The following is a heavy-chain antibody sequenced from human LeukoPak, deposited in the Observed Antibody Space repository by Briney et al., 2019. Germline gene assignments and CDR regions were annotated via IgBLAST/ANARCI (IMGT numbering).Heavy chain of an antibody. Sequence: GGSLRLSCAASGFTFSASAMHWVRKASGKGLEWVGGVRSKADNFATAYAASLKVRFTISRDDSRNTAYLQMNSLKTEDTAVYYCTRHMGNAATRFDYWGQGTLVTVSS. CDR1: GFTFSASA. J-gene: IGHJ4*02. CDR2: VRSKADNFAT. D-gene: IGHD7-27*01. V-gene: IGHV3-73*01. CDR3: TRHMGNAATRFDY.